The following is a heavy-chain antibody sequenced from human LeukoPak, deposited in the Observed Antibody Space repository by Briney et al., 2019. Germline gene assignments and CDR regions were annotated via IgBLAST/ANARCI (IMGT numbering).Heavy chain of an antibody. V-gene: IGHV4-34*01. J-gene: IGHJ4*02. CDR1: GGSFSDYY. CDR2: INHSGST. D-gene: IGHD6-13*01. Sequence: PSETLSLTCAVYGGSFSDYYWSWIRQPPGKGLEWIGEINHSGSTNYNPSLKSRVTISVDTSKNQFSLKLSSVTAADTAVYYCARPSAAGLIYFDYWGQGTLVTVSS. CDR3: ARPSAAGLIYFDY.